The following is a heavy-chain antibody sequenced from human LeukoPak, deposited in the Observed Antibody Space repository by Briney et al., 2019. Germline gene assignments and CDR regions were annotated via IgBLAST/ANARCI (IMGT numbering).Heavy chain of an antibody. J-gene: IGHJ6*03. CDR3: ARLRWNYYYMDV. D-gene: IGHD5-24*01. V-gene: IGHV1-18*01. Sequence: GSSVKVSCKASGHTFTSYGISWVRQAPGQGLEWMGWISAYNGNTNYAQKLQGRVTMTTDTSTSTAYMELRSLRSDDTAVYYCARLRWNYYYMDVWGKGTTVTVSS. CDR2: ISAYNGNT. CDR1: GHTFTSYG.